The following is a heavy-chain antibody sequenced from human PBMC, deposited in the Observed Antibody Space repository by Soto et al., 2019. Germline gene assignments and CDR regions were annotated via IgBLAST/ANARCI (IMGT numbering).Heavy chain of an antibody. J-gene: IGHJ4*02. CDR2: IYYTGST. CDR3: ARDTYYSVSRRYLLVY. D-gene: IGHD3-10*01. Sequence: SETLSLTCTVSGGSISSYYWSWIRQPPGKGLEWIGYIYYTGSTNYNPSLKSRVTISVDTSKNQFSLKLNSVTAADTAVYYCARDTYYSVSRRYLLVYWGQGTPVPVSS. CDR1: GGSISSYY. V-gene: IGHV4-59*01.